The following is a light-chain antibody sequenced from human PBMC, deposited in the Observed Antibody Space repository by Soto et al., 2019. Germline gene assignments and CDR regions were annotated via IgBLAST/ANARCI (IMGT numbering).Light chain of an antibody. V-gene: IGLV2-23*01. CDR2: EDN. CDR1: SSDVGGYNL. CDR3: CSYAGSKTYV. J-gene: IGLJ1*01. Sequence: HSALTQPASVSGSPGQSITISCTGTSSDVGGYNLVSWYQQHPGKAPKPMIYEDNKRPSGVSNRFSGSKSGNTASLTISGLQAEDEADYYCCSYAGSKTYVFGSGTKLTVL.